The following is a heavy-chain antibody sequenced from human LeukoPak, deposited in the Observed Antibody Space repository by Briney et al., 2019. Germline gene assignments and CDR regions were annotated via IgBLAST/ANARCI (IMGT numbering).Heavy chain of an antibody. CDR1: GYTFTGYY. V-gene: IGHV1-2*02. CDR2: INPNSGGT. CDR3: ARDNFSEGPKRMVYGGYYYYMDV. J-gene: IGHJ6*03. D-gene: IGHD2-8*01. Sequence: ASVKVSCKASGYTFTGYYMHWVRQAPGQGLEWMGWINPNSGGTNYAQKFQGRVTMTRDTSISTAYMELSRLRSEDTAVYYCARDNFSEGPKRMVYGGYYYYMDVWGKGTTVTVSS.